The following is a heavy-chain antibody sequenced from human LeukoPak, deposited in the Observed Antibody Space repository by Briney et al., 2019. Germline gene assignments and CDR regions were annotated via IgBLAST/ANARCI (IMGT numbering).Heavy chain of an antibody. V-gene: IGHV4-39*07. Sequence: PSETLSLTCTVSGGSISSSSYYWGWIRQPPGKRLEWIGSIYYSGSTYYNPSLKSRVTISVDTSKNQFSLKLSSVTAADTAVYYCARDGPSCGGDCYPYFDYWGQGTLVTVSS. CDR1: GGSISSSSYY. CDR3: ARDGPSCGGDCYPYFDY. J-gene: IGHJ4*02. D-gene: IGHD2-21*02. CDR2: IYYSGST.